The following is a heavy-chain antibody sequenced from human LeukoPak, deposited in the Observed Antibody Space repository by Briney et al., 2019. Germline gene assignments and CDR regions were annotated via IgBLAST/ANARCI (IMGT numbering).Heavy chain of an antibody. CDR2: ISGDGGTT. CDR1: GFTFDDFA. D-gene: IGHD3-10*01. Sequence: GGSLRLSCAASGFTFDDFAMHWVRQAPGKGLEWVSLISGDGGTTYYADSVKGRFTISRDNSKNSLYLQINRLRPEDTAFYYCAKNYYGSATYYKPFDSWGLGTLVTVSS. J-gene: IGHJ4*02. CDR3: AKNYYGSATYYKPFDS. V-gene: IGHV3-43*02.